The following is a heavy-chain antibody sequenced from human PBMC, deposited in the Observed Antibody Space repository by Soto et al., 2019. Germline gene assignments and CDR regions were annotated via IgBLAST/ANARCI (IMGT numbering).Heavy chain of an antibody. CDR2: IRGDGGQT. J-gene: IGHJ4*02. CDR1: GFTFTSYG. V-gene: IGHV3-23*01. Sequence: GGSLRLSCTASGFTFTSYGMGWVRQAPGKGLQWVSTIRGDGGQTHYTDSVKGRFSISRDNSKNTVYLQMDSLGAEDTAMYFCARDVGLDSDDFFAYWGQGTQVTVSS. D-gene: IGHD3-9*01. CDR3: ARDVGLDSDDFFAY.